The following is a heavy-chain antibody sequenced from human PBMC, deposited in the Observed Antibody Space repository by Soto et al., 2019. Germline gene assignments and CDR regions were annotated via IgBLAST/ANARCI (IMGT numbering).Heavy chain of an antibody. Sequence: SETLSLTCAVSGGSISSGGYSWSWIRQPPGKGLEWIGYIYHSGSTYYNPSLKSRVTISVDRSKNQFSLKLSSVTAADTAVYYCASRYNWNDVDWFDPWGQGTLVTVSS. CDR2: IYHSGST. V-gene: IGHV4-30-2*01. CDR3: ASRYNWNDVDWFDP. J-gene: IGHJ5*02. CDR1: GGSISSGGYS. D-gene: IGHD1-20*01.